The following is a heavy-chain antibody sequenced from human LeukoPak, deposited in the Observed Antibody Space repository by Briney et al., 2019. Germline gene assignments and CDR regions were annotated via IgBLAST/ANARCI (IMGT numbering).Heavy chain of an antibody. Sequence: PSETLSLTCTVSGGSIGSYFWSWIRQTPGKGLEWIGYIYYSGSTYYNPSLNSRVTISVDTSKNQFSLKLSSVTAADTAVYYCARHVFPQYYFDYWGQGTLVTVSS. J-gene: IGHJ4*02. CDR1: GGSIGSYF. D-gene: IGHD5/OR15-5a*01. CDR2: IYYSGST. CDR3: ARHVFPQYYFDY. V-gene: IGHV4-59*08.